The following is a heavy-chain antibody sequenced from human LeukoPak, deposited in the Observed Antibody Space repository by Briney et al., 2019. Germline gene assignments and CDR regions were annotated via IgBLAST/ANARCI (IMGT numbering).Heavy chain of an antibody. CDR3: ARDKWFGENYYYYYYMDV. J-gene: IGHJ6*03. D-gene: IGHD3-10*01. CDR1: GGSLSGYY. V-gene: IGHV4-34*01. Sequence: SETLSLTCAVYGGSLSGYYWSWIRQPPGKGLEWIGEINHSGSTNYNPSLKSRVTISVDTSKNQFSLKLSSVTAADTAVYYCARDKWFGENYYYYYYMDVWGKGTTVTISS. CDR2: INHSGST.